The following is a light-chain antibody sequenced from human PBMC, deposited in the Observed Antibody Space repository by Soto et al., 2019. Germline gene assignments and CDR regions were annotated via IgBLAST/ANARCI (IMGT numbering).Light chain of an antibody. CDR2: AAS. Sequence: AIQMTQSPSSLSASVGDRVTITCRASQGIRNDLGWYQQTRGKAPKLLIYAASSLQSGAPSRFSGSGSGTNFTLTISSLQPEDFATYYCLQDYNYPFTFGPGTKVDIK. CDR3: LQDYNYPFT. CDR1: QGIRND. J-gene: IGKJ3*01. V-gene: IGKV1-6*01.